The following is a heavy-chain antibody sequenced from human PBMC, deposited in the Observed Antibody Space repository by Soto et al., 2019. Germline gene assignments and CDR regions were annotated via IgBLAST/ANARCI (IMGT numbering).Heavy chain of an antibody. V-gene: IGHV4-39*01. Sequence: SETLSLTCTVSGGSISSSSYYWGWIRQPPGKGLEWIGSIYYSGSTYYNPSLKSRVTISVDTSKNQFSLKLSSVTAADTAVYYCARHEKPTADYSIQEAAPWRPYYYYGMDVWGQGTTVTVSS. CDR2: IYYSGST. D-gene: IGHD4-4*01. CDR1: GGSISSSSYY. J-gene: IGHJ6*02. CDR3: ARHEKPTADYSIQEAAPWRPYYYYGMDV.